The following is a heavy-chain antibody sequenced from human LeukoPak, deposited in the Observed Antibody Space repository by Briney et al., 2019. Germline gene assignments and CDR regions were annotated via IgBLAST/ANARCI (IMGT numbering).Heavy chain of an antibody. V-gene: IGHV1-2*02. CDR2: INPNTGGT. D-gene: IGHD2-2*01. Sequence: ASVKVSCKASGYTFTGYFMHWVRQDPRQGLQWMGWINPNTGGTDYAQKFQGRVTMTRDTSISTVYMELSSLRSDDTAVYYCARADSVPAGDYHYWYMDVWGKGTTVNVSS. CDR3: ARADSVPAGDYHYWYMDV. CDR1: GYTFTGYF. J-gene: IGHJ6*03.